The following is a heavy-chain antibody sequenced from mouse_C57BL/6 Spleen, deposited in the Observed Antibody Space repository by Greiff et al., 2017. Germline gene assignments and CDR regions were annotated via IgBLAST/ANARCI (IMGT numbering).Heavy chain of an antibody. Sequence: QVQLQQSGAELVRPGASVKLSCKASGYTFTDYYINWVKQRPGQGLEWIARIYPGSGNTYYNEKFKGKATLTAEKSSSTAYMQLSSLTSEDSAVYFGAFYSNYLAWFAYWGQGTLVTVSA. V-gene: IGHV1-76*01. CDR3: AFYSNYLAWFAY. CDR1: GYTFTDYY. D-gene: IGHD2-5*01. CDR2: IYPGSGNT. J-gene: IGHJ3*01.